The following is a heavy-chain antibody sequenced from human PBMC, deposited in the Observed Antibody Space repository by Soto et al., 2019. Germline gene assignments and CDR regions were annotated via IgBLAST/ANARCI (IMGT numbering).Heavy chain of an antibody. CDR3: ARATPRYSASWYELLDF. CDR1: GGSIRNYY. D-gene: IGHD6-13*01. Sequence: SETLSLTCNVSGGSIRNYYWTWIRQPPGKGLEWVGHIYSSGSTKYNPSLQSRVSISSDMSTNQFSLTLTSVSAADTAIYFCARATPRYSASWYELLDFWGQGTLLTVSS. CDR2: IYSSGST. V-gene: IGHV4-59*01. J-gene: IGHJ4*02.